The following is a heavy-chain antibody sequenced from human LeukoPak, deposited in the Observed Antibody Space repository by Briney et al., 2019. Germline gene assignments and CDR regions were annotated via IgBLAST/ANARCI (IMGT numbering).Heavy chain of an antibody. J-gene: IGHJ4*02. V-gene: IGHV3-48*03. CDR1: GFLFSSYE. CDR3: ARFAGFGDLQGGGYFDY. Sequence: GGSLRLSCAASGFLFSSYETNWVRQAPGKGLEWVSYISSGGSIIYYADSVRGRFTISRDNAKNSLYLQMNSLRAEDTAVYYCARFAGFGDLQGGGYFDYWGQGTLVTVSS. CDR2: ISSGGSII. D-gene: IGHD3-16*01.